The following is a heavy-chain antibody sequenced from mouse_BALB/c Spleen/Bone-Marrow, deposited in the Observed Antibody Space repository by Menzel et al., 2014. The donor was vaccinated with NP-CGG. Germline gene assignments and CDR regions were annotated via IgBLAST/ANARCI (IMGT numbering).Heavy chain of an antibody. CDR1: GFTFSSFG. CDR2: ISSGSSTI. V-gene: IGHV5-17*02. J-gene: IGHJ2*01. D-gene: IGHD2-14*01. Sequence: EVNVVESGGGLVQPGGSRKLSCAASGFTFSSFGMHWVRQAPEKGLEWVAYISSGSSTIYYADTVKGRFTISRDNPMNTLFLEMTSLRSEDTAKYYCARRYRYDYFDYWGQGTTLTVSS. CDR3: ARRYRYDYFDY.